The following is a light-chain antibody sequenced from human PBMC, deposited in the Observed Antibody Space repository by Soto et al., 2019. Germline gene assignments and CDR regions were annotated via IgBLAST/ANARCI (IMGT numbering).Light chain of an antibody. CDR3: QQYENFPYT. V-gene: IGKV1-33*01. CDR2: DAF. CDR1: HDIDNY. Sequence: IQMTQSPSSLSAPVGDRVTMTCQASHDIDNYLNWYQQRPGKAPKLLIYDAFSVETGVSSRFSGNKSVTVFIFTISSLQPDDIATYYCQQYENFPYTFGQGTKLEI. J-gene: IGKJ2*01.